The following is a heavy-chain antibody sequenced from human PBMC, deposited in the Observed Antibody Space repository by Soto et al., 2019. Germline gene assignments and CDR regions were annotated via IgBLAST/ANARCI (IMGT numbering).Heavy chain of an antibody. CDR1: GFSFNKYA. J-gene: IGHJ6*02. CDR3: VKGSRGESYYYYNGVDV. V-gene: IGHV3-64D*06. D-gene: IGHD3-16*01. Sequence: GGSLRLSCAASGFSFNKYAMHWVRQAPGTGLEYVSGISDTGGSTSHADSVKGRFTISRDNSKDTLFLQMNSLRPEDTAVYYCVKGSRGESYYYYNGVDVWGQGTTVTVSS. CDR2: ISDTGGST.